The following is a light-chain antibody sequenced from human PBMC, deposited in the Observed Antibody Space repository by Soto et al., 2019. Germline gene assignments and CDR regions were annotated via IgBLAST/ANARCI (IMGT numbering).Light chain of an antibody. CDR3: QQYNSYSWT. CDR1: QSISSW. J-gene: IGKJ1*01. CDR2: KAS. Sequence: EIQMTLSPSTLSASVGDRVTITCRASQSISSWLAWYQQKPGKAPNLLIYKASSLESGVPSRFSGSGSGTEFTLTISSLQPDDFATYYCQQYNSYSWTFGQGTKVEIK. V-gene: IGKV1-5*03.